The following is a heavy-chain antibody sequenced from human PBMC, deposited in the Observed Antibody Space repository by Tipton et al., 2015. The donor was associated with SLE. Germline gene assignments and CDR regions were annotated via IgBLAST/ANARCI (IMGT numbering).Heavy chain of an antibody. CDR2: LYTSGTT. Sequence: TLSLTCTVSGGSIRSSYWPWIRQFAGKGLEWIGRLYTSGTTNYTPSLRSRVSMSVDTSKNQISLILSSVTASDTAVYYCARYARRIPGYSRPFDYWGQGTRITVSS. D-gene: IGHD6-13*01. CDR3: ARYARRIPGYSRPFDY. V-gene: IGHV4-4*07. J-gene: IGHJ4*02. CDR1: GGSIRSSY.